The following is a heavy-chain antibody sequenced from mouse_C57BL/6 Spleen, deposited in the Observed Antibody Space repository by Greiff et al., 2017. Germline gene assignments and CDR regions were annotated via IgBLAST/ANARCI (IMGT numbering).Heavy chain of an antibody. CDR1: GYTFTSYW. CDR2: IDPNSGGT. V-gene: IGHV1-72*01. CDR3: ARGNCDEGIWYYAMDY. D-gene: IGHD4-1*01. Sequence: QVQLQQPGAELVKPGASVKLSCKASGYTFTSYWMHWVKQRPGRGLEWIGRIDPNSGGTKYNEKFTSKATLTVDKPSSTAYMQSSSLTSEDSAVYYCARGNCDEGIWYYAMDYWGQGTSVTVSS. J-gene: IGHJ4*01.